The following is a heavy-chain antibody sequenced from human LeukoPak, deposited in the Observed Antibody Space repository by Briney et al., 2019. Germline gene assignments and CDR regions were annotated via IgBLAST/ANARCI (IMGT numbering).Heavy chain of an antibody. J-gene: IGHJ4*02. Sequence: SETLSLTCTVSGGSISNYCWSWIRQPPGKGLEWIGYIYYSGSSNYNPSLKSRVTISVDTSKNQFSLKLSSVTAADTAVYYCARDSDWNDGFDYWGQGTLVTVSS. CDR2: IYYSGSS. V-gene: IGHV4-59*01. D-gene: IGHD1-1*01. CDR1: GGSISNYC. CDR3: ARDSDWNDGFDY.